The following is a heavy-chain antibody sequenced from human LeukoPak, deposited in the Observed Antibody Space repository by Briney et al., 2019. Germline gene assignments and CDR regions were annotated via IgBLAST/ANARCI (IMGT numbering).Heavy chain of an antibody. Sequence: ASVKVSCKASGGTFSSYAISWVRQAPGQGLEWMGGIIPIFGTANYAQKFQGRVTITADESTSTAYMELSSLRSEDTAVYYCARGPDDILTGYYRCWFDPWGQGTLVTVSS. CDR2: IIPIFGTA. CDR3: ARGPDDILTGYYRCWFDP. CDR1: GGTFSSYA. J-gene: IGHJ5*02. V-gene: IGHV1-69*13. D-gene: IGHD3-9*01.